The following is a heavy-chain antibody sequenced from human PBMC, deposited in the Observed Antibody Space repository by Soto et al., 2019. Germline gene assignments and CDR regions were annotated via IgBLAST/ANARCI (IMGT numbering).Heavy chain of an antibody. CDR3: AREFRRDGYNLVVWFDP. V-gene: IGHV3-53*01. Sequence: PGGSLRLSCAASGFTVSSNYMSWVRQAPGKGLEWVSVIYSGGSTYYADSVKGRFTISRDNSKNTLYLQMNSLRAEDTAVYYCAREFRRDGYNLVVWFDPWGQGTLVTVSS. J-gene: IGHJ5*02. D-gene: IGHD2-8*02. CDR2: IYSGGST. CDR1: GFTVSSNY.